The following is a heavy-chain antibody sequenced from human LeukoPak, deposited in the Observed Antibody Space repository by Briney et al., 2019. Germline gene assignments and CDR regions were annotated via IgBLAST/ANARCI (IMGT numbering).Heavy chain of an antibody. Sequence: ASVKVSCKASGYTFTSYGISWVRQAPGQGLEWMGWISAYNGNTNYAQKLQGRVTMTTDTSTSTAYMELRSLRSDDTAVYYCARWEYGGDCSLYNWFDPWGQGTLVTVSS. D-gene: IGHD2-21*02. CDR2: ISAYNGNT. CDR1: GYTFTSYG. CDR3: ARWEYGGDCSLYNWFDP. V-gene: IGHV1-18*01. J-gene: IGHJ5*02.